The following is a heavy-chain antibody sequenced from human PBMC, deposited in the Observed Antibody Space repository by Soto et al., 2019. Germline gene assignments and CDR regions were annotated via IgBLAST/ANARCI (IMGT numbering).Heavy chain of an antibody. D-gene: IGHD3-10*01. CDR1: GYTFTGYY. V-gene: IGHV1-2*04. J-gene: IGHJ6*02. Sequence: GASVKVSCKASGYTFTGYYMHSVRQAPGQGLEWIGWINPHSGGTNYAQKFQGWVTPTRDTSISTAYMELSRLRSDDTAVYYCARDLVSAGGSNYYYYYGMDVWGQGTTVTVSS. CDR2: INPHSGGT. CDR3: ARDLVSAGGSNYYYYYGMDV.